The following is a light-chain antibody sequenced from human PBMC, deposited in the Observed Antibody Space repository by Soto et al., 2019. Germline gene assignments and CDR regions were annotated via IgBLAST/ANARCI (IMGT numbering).Light chain of an antibody. J-gene: IGKJ1*01. CDR1: QDIGGR. CDR3: QQYYGTPRT. V-gene: IGKV1-12*01. Sequence: DIQMTQSPSSVSASVGDRITITGRASQDIGGRLAWFQQKPGKAPKLLIYAASSLQSGVPSRFSGSGSGTDFTLTISRLQAEDVAVYYCQQYYGTPRTFGQGTKVDI. CDR2: AAS.